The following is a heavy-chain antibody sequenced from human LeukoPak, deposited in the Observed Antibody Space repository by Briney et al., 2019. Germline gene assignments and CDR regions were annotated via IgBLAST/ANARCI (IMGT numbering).Heavy chain of an antibody. J-gene: IGHJ4*02. D-gene: IGHD4-4*01. CDR1: GFTFTTYV. CDR3: AYSNSFDY. CDR2: ISRSNNV. V-gene: IGHV3-48*01. Sequence: GRSLRLSCAASGFTFTTYVMPWVRQAPGKGLEWVSYISRSNNVYYADSVKGRFTISRDNAKNSLYLQMNSLRAEDTAVYYCAYSNSFDYWGQGTLVTVSS.